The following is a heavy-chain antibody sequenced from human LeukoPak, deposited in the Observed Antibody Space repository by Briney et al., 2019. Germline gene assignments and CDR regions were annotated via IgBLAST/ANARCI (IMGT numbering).Heavy chain of an antibody. J-gene: IGHJ4*02. CDR2: IYSSSST. D-gene: IGHD6-19*01. CDR3: ARGQWLSRLFDY. Sequence: GGSLRLSCAASGFTFSNAWMSWVRQAPGKGPEWVSVIYSSSSTYYADSVKGTFTISRDNSKNTLYLQMNSLRVEDTAVYYCARGQWLSRLFDYWGQGTLVTVSS. V-gene: IGHV3-66*01. CDR1: GFTFSNAW.